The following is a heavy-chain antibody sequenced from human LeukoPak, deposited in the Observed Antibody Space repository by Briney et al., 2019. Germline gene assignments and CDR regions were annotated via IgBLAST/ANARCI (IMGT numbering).Heavy chain of an antibody. Sequence: SETLSLTCAVYGGSLSGYYWRWIRQPPGKGLEWIGEINHSGSTNYNPSLKSRVTISVDTSKNQFSLKLSSVTAADTAVYYCATGSYAAAGTGRYFQHWGQGTLVTVSS. D-gene: IGHD6-13*01. CDR1: GGSLSGYY. CDR2: INHSGST. J-gene: IGHJ1*01. CDR3: ATGSYAAAGTGRYFQH. V-gene: IGHV4-34*01.